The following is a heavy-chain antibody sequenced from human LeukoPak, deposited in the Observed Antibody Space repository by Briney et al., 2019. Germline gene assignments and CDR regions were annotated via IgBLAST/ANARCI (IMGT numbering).Heavy chain of an antibody. V-gene: IGHV4-31*03. D-gene: IGHD2-15*01. CDR1: GGSISSGGYY. CDR3: ARYCSGGSCYYFDY. J-gene: IGHJ4*02. CDR2: IYYSGST. Sequence: SETLSLTCTVSGGSISSGGYYWSWIRQHPGKGLEWIGYIYYSGSTYYNPSLKSRVTISVDTSKNQFSLKLSSVTAADTAVYYCARYCSGGSCYYFDYWGQGTLVTVSS.